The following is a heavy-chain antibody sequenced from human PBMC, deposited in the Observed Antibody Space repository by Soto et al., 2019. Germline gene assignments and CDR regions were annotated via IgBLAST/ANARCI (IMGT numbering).Heavy chain of an antibody. D-gene: IGHD4-4*01. Sequence: PSETLALTCTVSGGSVTNSSYYWGWIRQSPGKGLEWIGSVYYRGRSYSKSSVKSRVTISVDTSKNQFSLNLNSVTASDTAVYFCVSQRTTVITQVYFDYWVPGYL. CDR1: GGSVTNSSYY. CDR3: VSQRTTVITQVYFDY. V-gene: IGHV4-39*01. J-gene: IGHJ4*02. CDR2: VYYRGRS.